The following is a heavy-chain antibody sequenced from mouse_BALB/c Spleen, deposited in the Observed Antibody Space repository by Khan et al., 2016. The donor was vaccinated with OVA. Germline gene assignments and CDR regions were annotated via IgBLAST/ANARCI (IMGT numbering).Heavy chain of an antibody. D-gene: IGHD2-1*01. CDR2: ISDGGSYT. V-gene: IGHV5-4*02. Sequence: EVELVESGGGLVKPGGSLKLSCAASGFTFSDYYMYWVRQTPEKRLEWVATISDGGSYTYYPDSVKGRFTISRDAAKHNLYLQMSSLKSEDTAIYYWERGYYGNPFSYWGQGTLVTVSA. J-gene: IGHJ3*01. CDR1: GFTFSDYY. CDR3: ERGYYGNPFSY.